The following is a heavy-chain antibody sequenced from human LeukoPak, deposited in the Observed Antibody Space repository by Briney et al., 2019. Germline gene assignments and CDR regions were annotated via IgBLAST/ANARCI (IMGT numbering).Heavy chain of an antibody. J-gene: IGHJ4*02. D-gene: IGHD2-2*01. Sequence: GGSLRLSCAASGFTFSSYAMGWVRQAPGKELEWVANMKKDGSKIFYVDSVKGRFTISRDNAKSSLYLEMNSLRVEDTAVYYCATSPRDSEYAHFDHWGQGTLVTVSS. CDR1: GFTFSSYA. CDR2: MKKDGSKI. V-gene: IGHV3-7*01. CDR3: ATSPRDSEYAHFDH.